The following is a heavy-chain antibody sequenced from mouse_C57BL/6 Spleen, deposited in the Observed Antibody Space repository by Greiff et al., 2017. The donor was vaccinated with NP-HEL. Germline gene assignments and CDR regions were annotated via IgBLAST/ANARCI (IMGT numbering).Heavy chain of an antibody. CDR1: GYSITSGYY. CDR3: ARGLDYGYDGYFDV. V-gene: IGHV3-6*01. J-gene: IGHJ1*03. CDR2: ISYDGSN. Sequence: EVKLVESGPGLVKPSQSLSLTCSVTGYSITSGYYWNWIRQFPGNKLEWMGYISYDGSNNYNPSLKNRISITRDTSKNQFFLKLNSVTTEDTATYYCARGLDYGYDGYFDVWGTGTTVTVSS. D-gene: IGHD2-2*01.